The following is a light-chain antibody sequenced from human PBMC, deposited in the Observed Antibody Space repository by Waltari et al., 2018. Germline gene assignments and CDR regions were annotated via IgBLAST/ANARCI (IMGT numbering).Light chain of an antibody. J-gene: IGLJ2*01. CDR1: SSNIGAGFD. Sequence: QSVLTQPPSVSGAPGQRVTISCTGSSSNIGAGFDVHWYQQLPGTAPKLLIYRNNNRPSGVLDRFSGSKSGTSASLAITGLQAEDEADYYCQSYDSNLVLFGGGTKLTVL. CDR2: RNN. V-gene: IGLV1-40*01. CDR3: QSYDSNLVL.